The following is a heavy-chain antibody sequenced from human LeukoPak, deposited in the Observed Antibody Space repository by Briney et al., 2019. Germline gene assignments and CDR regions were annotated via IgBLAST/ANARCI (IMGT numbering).Heavy chain of an antibody. Sequence: GGSLTLSCAASGFTFSSYSMNWFRQAPGKGREWVASISSSSSYIYYADSVKGRFTISRDNAKNSLYLQMNSLRAEDTAVYYCARDGRVSSSSPGGWFDPWGQGTLVTVSS. CDR1: GFTFSSYS. CDR2: ISSSSSYI. CDR3: ARDGRVSSSSPGGWFDP. D-gene: IGHD6-13*01. V-gene: IGHV3-21*01. J-gene: IGHJ5*02.